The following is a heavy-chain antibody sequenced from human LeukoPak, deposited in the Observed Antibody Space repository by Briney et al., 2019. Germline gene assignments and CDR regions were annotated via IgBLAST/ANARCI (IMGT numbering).Heavy chain of an antibody. CDR2: KKQEGREK. Sequence: GGSLRLSCAASGFTFSNFWMTGARQAPGRGRGWVANKKQEGREKFYVDSVKGRCTISRDNAKNSLYLQMNSLRAEDTAVYYCARSETTYYYDSSVYFYYYYGMDVWGQGTTVTVSS. CDR3: ARSETTYYYDSSVYFYYYYGMDV. V-gene: IGHV3-7*01. J-gene: IGHJ6*02. CDR1: GFTFSNFW. D-gene: IGHD3-22*01.